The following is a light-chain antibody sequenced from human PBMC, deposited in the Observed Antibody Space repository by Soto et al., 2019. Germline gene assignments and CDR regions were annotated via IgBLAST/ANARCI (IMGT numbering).Light chain of an antibody. CDR2: EVN. V-gene: IGLV2-8*01. J-gene: IGLJ1*01. CDR3: SSYAGSSNV. CDR1: SSDVGGYNY. Sequence: QSALTQPPSASGSPGQSVAISCTGTSSDVGGYNYVSWYQQHPGKAPKLMIYEVNKRPSGVPDRFSGSKSGNTASLTVSGFKAEDEADYYCSSYAGSSNVFGTGT.